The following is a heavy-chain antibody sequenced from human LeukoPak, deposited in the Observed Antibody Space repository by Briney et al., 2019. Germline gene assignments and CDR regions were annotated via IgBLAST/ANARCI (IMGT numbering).Heavy chain of an antibody. D-gene: IGHD6-13*01. Sequence: GGSLRLSCAASGFTFSDYYMSWIRQDPGKGLEWVSYISSSSSYTNYADSVKGRFTISRDNAKNSLYLQMNSLRAEDTAVYYCARDGMRYSSSWYPNWFDPWGQGTLVTVSS. CDR1: GFTFSDYY. CDR2: ISSSSSYT. CDR3: ARDGMRYSSSWYPNWFDP. V-gene: IGHV3-11*05. J-gene: IGHJ5*02.